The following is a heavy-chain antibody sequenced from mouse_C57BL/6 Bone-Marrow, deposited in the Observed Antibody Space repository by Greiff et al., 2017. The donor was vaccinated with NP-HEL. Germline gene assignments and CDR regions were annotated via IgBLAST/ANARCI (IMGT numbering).Heavy chain of an antibody. D-gene: IGHD2-5*01. V-gene: IGHV1-82*01. CDR2: IYPGDGDT. CDR3: ARSSSYYSNYGDFDY. CDR1: GYAFSSSW. J-gene: IGHJ2*01. Sequence: VQLQQSGPELVKPGASVKISCKASGYAFSSSWMNWVKQRPGKGLEWIGRIYPGDGDTNYNGKFKGKATLTADKSSSTAYMQLSSLTSEDSAVYFCARSSSYYSNYGDFDYWGQGTTLTVSS.